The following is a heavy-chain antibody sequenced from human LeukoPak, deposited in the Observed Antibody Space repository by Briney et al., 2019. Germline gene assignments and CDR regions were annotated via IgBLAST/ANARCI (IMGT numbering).Heavy chain of an antibody. J-gene: IGHJ6*03. Sequence: PSETLSLTCTVSGGSFSNYYWNWIRQPPGKGLEWNGYIYYTGNTNYNPSLKSRVTISVDTSKNQFSLKLSSVTAADTAVYYCARRAGNSDYYYYYMDVWGKGTTVTISS. CDR3: ARRAGNSDYYYYYMDV. CDR2: IYYTGNT. D-gene: IGHD4-23*01. V-gene: IGHV4-59*01. CDR1: GGSFSNYY.